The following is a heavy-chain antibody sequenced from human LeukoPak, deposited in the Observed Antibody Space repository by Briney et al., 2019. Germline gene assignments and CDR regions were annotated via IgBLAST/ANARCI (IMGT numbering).Heavy chain of an antibody. J-gene: IGHJ3*02. Sequence: GASVKVSCKASGGTFSSYAISWVRQAPGQGLEWMGGIIPIFGTANYAQKFQGRVTITADKSTSTAYMELSSLRAEDTALYYCAKDRADDYGGNSWSSFDIWGQGTMVTVSS. CDR1: GGTFSSYA. CDR3: AKDRADDYGGNSWSSFDI. CDR2: IIPIFGTA. V-gene: IGHV1-69*06. D-gene: IGHD4-23*01.